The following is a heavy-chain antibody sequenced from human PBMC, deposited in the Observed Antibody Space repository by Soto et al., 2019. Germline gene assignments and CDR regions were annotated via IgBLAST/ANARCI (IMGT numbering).Heavy chain of an antibody. CDR3: AKGKYSSSPLLNPGGYYYGMDV. D-gene: IGHD6-6*01. CDR2: ISYDGSNK. CDR1: GFTFSSYG. J-gene: IGHJ6*02. Sequence: GGSLRLSCAASGFTFSSYGMHWVRQAPGKGLEWVAVISYDGSNKYYADSVKSRFTISRDNSKNTLYLQMNSLRAEDTAVYYCAKGKYSSSPLLNPGGYYYGMDVWGQGTTVTVSS. V-gene: IGHV3-30*18.